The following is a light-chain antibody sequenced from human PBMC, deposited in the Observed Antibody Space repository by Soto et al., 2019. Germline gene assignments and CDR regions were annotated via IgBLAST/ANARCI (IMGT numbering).Light chain of an antibody. CDR3: SSFTTSTTLV. J-gene: IGLJ2*01. CDR2: DVR. Sequence: QSALTQPASVSGSPGQSITISCTGSTSDVGAYNYVSWFQHHPGKAPKLMIFDVRDRPSGVSDRFSGSKSGNTASLTISGLQPEDEADYYCSSFTTSTTLVFGGGTKLTVL. CDR1: TSDVGAYNY. V-gene: IGLV2-14*03.